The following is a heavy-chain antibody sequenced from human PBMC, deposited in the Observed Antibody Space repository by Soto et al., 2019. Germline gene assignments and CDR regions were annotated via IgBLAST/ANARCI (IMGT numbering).Heavy chain of an antibody. V-gene: IGHV3-21*01. CDR3: TREHVVTIFRRGQRGSFDN. J-gene: IGHJ4*02. CDR1: GFTFSSYT. D-gene: IGHD3-9*01. CDR2: ITSGSDYI. Sequence: GGSLRLSCSASGFTFSSYTMNWVRQAPGKGLEWVAFITSGSDYIYYADSVKGRFTISRDDANNSLFLQMSSLRAEDTAVYYCTREHVVTIFRRGQRGSFDNWSQGTLVTVSS.